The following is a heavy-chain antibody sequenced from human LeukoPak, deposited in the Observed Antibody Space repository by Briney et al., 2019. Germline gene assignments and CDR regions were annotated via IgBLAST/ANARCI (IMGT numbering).Heavy chain of an antibody. CDR2: IYSGGST. CDR1: GFTVSSNY. J-gene: IGHJ4*02. CDR3: ARDPLGYDILTGYYTGEDY. Sequence: GGSLRLSCAASGFTVSSNYMSWVRQAPGKGLEWVSVIYSGGSTYYADSVKGRFTISRDNSKNTLYLQMNSLRAEDTAVYYCARDPLGYDILTGYYTGEDYWGQGTLVTVSS. V-gene: IGHV3-53*01. D-gene: IGHD3-9*01.